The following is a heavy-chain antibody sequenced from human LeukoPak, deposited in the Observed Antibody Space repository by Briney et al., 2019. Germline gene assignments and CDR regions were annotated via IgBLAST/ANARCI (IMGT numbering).Heavy chain of an antibody. J-gene: IGHJ5*02. V-gene: IGHV4-59*08. CDR2: IYYSGST. Sequence: SETLSLTCTVSGGSISSYYWSWIRQPPGKGLEWIGYIYYSGSTNYNPSLKSRVTISVDTPKNQFSLKLSSVTAADTAVYYCARREVAGTFDPWGQGTLVTVSS. D-gene: IGHD6-19*01. CDR1: GGSISSYY. CDR3: ARREVAGTFDP.